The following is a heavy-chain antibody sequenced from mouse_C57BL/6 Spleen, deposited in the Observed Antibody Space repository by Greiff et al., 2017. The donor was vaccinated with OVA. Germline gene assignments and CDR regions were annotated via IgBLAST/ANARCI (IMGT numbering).Heavy chain of an antibody. J-gene: IGHJ4*01. V-gene: IGHV3-6*01. CDR3: ARAGKAMDY. Sequence: EVQLQESGPGLVKPSQSLSLTCSVTGYSITSGYYWNCIRQFPGNKLEWMGNISYDGSNNYKPSLKNRISITRDKSKNQFFLKLNSVTTEDTATYYCARAGKAMDYWGQGTSVTASS. CDR2: ISYDGSN. CDR1: GYSITSGYY.